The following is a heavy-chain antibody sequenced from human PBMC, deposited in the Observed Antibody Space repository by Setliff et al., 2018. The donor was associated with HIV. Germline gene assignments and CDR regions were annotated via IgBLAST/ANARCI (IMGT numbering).Heavy chain of an antibody. CDR1: GGTFTRNC. CDR3: ARGALYGLFEF. CDR2: ILPFFDTA. D-gene: IGHD3-10*01. Sequence: SVKVSCKVSGGTFTRNCISWVRQAPGQGLEWMGGILPFFDTANYAQKFQGRVTITADESTSTVHMELSSLTSEDTAVYYCARGALYGLFEFWGPGTLVTVSS. V-gene: IGHV1-69*13. J-gene: IGHJ4*02.